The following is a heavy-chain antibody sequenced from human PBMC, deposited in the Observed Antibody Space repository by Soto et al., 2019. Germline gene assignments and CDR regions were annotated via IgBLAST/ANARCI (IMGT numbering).Heavy chain of an antibody. CDR2: IYFTGNT. Sequence: QLQLQESGPGLVKPSETLSLTCAVSGGSINSRDHYWGWIRQPPGKGLEWIASIYFTGNTIYNPSLKGRVTLSVDTSKNEVSLSLGSVTAADTAVYFCARLPGIQQHSKKEGPFSFLDYWGQGRLVIVSP. CDR1: GGSINSRDHY. D-gene: IGHD4-4*01. V-gene: IGHV4-39*01. J-gene: IGHJ4*02. CDR3: ARLPGIQQHSKKEGPFSFLDY.